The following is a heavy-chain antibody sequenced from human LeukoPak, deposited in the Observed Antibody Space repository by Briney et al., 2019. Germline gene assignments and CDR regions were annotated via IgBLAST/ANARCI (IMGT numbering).Heavy chain of an antibody. CDR3: TRGWSRDY. J-gene: IGHJ4*02. D-gene: IGHD3-3*01. CDR1: GFTFGDYA. V-gene: IGHV3-49*04. Sequence: SGGSLRLSCTASGFTFGDYAMSWVRQAPGKGLEWVGFIRSKAYGGTTEYAASVKGRLTISRDDSKSIAYLQMNSLKTEDTAVYYCTRGWSRDYWGQGTLVTVSS. CDR2: IRSKAYGGTT.